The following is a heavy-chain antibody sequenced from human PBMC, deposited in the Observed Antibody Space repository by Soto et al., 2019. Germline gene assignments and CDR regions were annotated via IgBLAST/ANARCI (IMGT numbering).Heavy chain of an antibody. CDR3: ARGFYDYIWGSYRWAWFDP. J-gene: IGHJ5*02. D-gene: IGHD3-16*02. CDR1: GYTFTSYY. V-gene: IGHV1-46*03. Sequence: QVQLVQSGAEVKKPGASVKVSCKASGYTFTSYYMHWVRQAPGQGLEWMGIINPSGGSTSYAQKFQGRVTMTRYTSTSTVYMELSSLRSEDTAVYYCARGFYDYIWGSYRWAWFDPWGQGTLVTVSS. CDR2: INPSGGST.